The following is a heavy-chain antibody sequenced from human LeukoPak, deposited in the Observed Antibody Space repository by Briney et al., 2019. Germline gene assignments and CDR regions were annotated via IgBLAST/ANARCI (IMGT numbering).Heavy chain of an antibody. J-gene: IGHJ4*02. V-gene: IGHV3-33*01. CDR1: GFSFGSYG. D-gene: IGHD3-10*01. CDR3: AREMGSVYFDY. CDR2: VSYDGSNK. Sequence: GGSLRLSGAASGFSFGSYGIHWVRQTPGKGLEWVAVVSYDGSNKDYSDSVKGRFTISRDNSKNTVNLQMNSLRVEDTAVYYCAREMGSVYFDYWGQGTLVTVSS.